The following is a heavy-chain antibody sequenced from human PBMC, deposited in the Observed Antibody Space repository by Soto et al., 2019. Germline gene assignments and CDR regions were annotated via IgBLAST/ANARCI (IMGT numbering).Heavy chain of an antibody. J-gene: IGHJ3*02. Sequence: EVQLVESGGGLVQPGGSLRLSCAASGFTFSSYAMHWVRQAPGKGLEYVSAISSNGGSTYYANSVKGRFTISRDNSKNTLYLQMGGLRAEDMAVYYCARVGHCSGGSCYSRFAFDIWGQGTMVTVSS. D-gene: IGHD2-15*01. V-gene: IGHV3-64*01. CDR1: GFTFSSYA. CDR3: ARVGHCSGGSCYSRFAFDI. CDR2: ISSNGGST.